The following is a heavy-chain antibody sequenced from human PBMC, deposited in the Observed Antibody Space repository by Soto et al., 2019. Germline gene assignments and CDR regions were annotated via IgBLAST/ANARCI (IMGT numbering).Heavy chain of an antibody. Sequence: PGGSLRLSCAASGFTFSSYAMSWVRQAPGKGLEWVSAISGSGGSTYYADSVKGRFTISRDNSKNTLYLQMNSLRAEDKAVYYCAKDPHRLERSRYFDWLWYFDYWGQGTLVTVSS. V-gene: IGHV3-23*01. CDR3: AKDPHRLERSRYFDWLWYFDY. CDR2: ISGSGGST. J-gene: IGHJ4*02. D-gene: IGHD3-9*01. CDR1: GFTFSSYA.